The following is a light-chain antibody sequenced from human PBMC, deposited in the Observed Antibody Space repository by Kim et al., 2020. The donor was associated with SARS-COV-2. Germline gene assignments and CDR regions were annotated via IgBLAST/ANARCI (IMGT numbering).Light chain of an antibody. CDR1: SIVVGCYTF. CDR3: ISYTSSATYV. Sequence: GHSIPLPSPATSIVVGCYTFVSCYQHPPANPPKLMFYDVTHRPSGVSNRFSGSKSGNTASLTISGLQADDEADYCCISYTSSATYVFGTGTKVTVL. J-gene: IGLJ1*01. V-gene: IGLV2-14*03. CDR2: DVT.